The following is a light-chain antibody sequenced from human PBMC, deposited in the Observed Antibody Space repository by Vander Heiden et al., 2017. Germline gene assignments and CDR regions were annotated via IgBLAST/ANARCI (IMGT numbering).Light chain of an antibody. V-gene: IGLV2-14*01. J-gene: IGLJ2*01. CDR1: SSDVDGYNY. CDR3: SSDSSSSPVI. Sequence: QSALTQTAPVSGSPGESITISCTGTSSDVDGYNYVSWYQQKSGNAPKLMIYDDSNRPAGVSNRFSGSKSGNTASVTSSGLQAEDEADYYCSSDSSSSPVIFGGGTKVTVL. CDR2: DDS.